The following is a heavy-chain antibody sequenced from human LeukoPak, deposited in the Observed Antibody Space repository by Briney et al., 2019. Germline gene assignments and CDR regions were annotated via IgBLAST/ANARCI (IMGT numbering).Heavy chain of an antibody. CDR3: ARESAYYYDSSGYPAQ. J-gene: IGHJ4*02. D-gene: IGHD3-22*01. CDR2: IIPIFGTA. Sequence: SVKVSCKASGGTFSSYAIRWVRQAPGQGLEWMGRIIPIFGTANYAQKLQGRVTITTDESTSTAYMELSSLRSEDTAVYYCARESAYYYDSSGYPAQWGQGTLVTVSS. CDR1: GGTFSSYA. V-gene: IGHV1-69*05.